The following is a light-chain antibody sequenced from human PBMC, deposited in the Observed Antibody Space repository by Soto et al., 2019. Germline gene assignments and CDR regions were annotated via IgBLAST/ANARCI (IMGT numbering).Light chain of an antibody. V-gene: IGKV3-20*01. CDR3: QQYHSSLWT. J-gene: IGKJ1*01. CDR1: QSVSSNY. Sequence: EIVVTKAPGTLYLSPGERATLSCMASQSVSSNYLAWYQQKPGQAPRLLIYAASSRATGIPDRFSGSGSGTDFTLTISRLEPEDFAVYYCQQYHSSLWTFGQGTKVEIK. CDR2: AAS.